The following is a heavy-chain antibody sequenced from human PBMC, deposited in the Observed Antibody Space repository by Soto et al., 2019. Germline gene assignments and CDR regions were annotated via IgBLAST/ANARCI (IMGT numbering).Heavy chain of an antibody. Sequence: ASVKVSCKASGYTFTSYDINWVRQATGQGLEWMGWMNPNSGNTGYAQKFQGRVTMTRNTSISTAYMELSSLRSEDTAVYYCARVRSLELRFLERGYMDVWGKGTTVTVSS. CDR3: ARVRSLELRFLERGYMDV. J-gene: IGHJ6*03. V-gene: IGHV1-8*01. CDR1: GYTFTSYD. D-gene: IGHD3-3*01. CDR2: MNPNSGNT.